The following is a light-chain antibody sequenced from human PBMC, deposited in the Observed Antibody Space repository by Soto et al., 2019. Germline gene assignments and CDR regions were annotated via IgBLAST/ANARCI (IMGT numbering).Light chain of an antibody. J-gene: IGLJ3*02. V-gene: IGLV4-69*01. Sequence: QSVLTQSPSASASLGASVKLTCTLSSGHSSYAIAWHQQQPEKGPRYLMKLNSDGSHNKGDGIPDRFSGSSSGAERYLTISSLQFEDEADYYCQTWGTGPWVFGGGTKLTVL. CDR1: SGHSSYA. CDR2: LNSDGSH. CDR3: QTWGTGPWV.